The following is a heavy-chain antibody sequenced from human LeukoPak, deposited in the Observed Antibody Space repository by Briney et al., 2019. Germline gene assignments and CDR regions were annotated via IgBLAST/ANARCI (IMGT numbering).Heavy chain of an antibody. J-gene: IGHJ4*02. D-gene: IGHD6-13*01. CDR2: IRGKTDGETT. CDR3: ILAAAGPAY. V-gene: IGHV3-15*01. CDR1: GFIFSNYD. Sequence: GGSLRLSCEASGFIFSNYDMTWVRQAPGKGPEWVGRIRGKTDGETTDYAAPVQGRFTISKDDSKDTLYLQMNSLKTEDTAVYYCILAAAGPAYWGQGTLVTVSS.